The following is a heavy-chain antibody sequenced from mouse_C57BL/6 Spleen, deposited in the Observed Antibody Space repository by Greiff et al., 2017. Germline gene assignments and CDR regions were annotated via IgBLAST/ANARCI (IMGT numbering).Heavy chain of an antibody. V-gene: IGHV1-50*01. D-gene: IGHD1-1*01. Sequence: QVQLQQPGAELVKPGASVKLSCKASGYTFTSYWMQWVKQRPGQGLEWIGEIDPSDSYTNYNQKFKGKATLTVDTSSSTAYMQLSSLTSEDSPVYYCARATTVVAPDYWGQSTTLTVSS. J-gene: IGHJ2*01. CDR2: IDPSDSYT. CDR1: GYTFTSYW. CDR3: ARATTVVAPDY.